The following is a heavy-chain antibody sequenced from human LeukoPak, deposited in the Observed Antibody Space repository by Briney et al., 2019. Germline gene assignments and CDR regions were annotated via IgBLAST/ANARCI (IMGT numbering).Heavy chain of an antibody. CDR2: INWNGGST. V-gene: IGHV3-20*04. CDR1: GFTFDDYG. J-gene: IGHJ5*02. CDR3: ASTIFGGFDP. D-gene: IGHD3-3*01. Sequence: GGSLRLSCAASGFTFDDYGMNWVRQAPGKGLEWVSGINWNGGSTGYADSVKGRFTISRDNAKNSLYLQMNSLRAEDTALHYCASTIFGGFDPWGQGTLVTVSS.